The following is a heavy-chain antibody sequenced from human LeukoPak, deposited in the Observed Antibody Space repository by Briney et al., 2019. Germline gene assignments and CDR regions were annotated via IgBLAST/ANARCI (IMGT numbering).Heavy chain of an antibody. D-gene: IGHD3-3*01. CDR2: ISSSSSYI. Sequence: GGSLRLSCAASGFTFSSYSMNWVRQAPGKGLEWASSISSSSSYIYYADSVKGRFTISRDNAKNSLYLQMNSLRAEDTAVYYCARDHARSDAFDIWGQGTMVTVSS. V-gene: IGHV3-21*01. CDR3: ARDHARSDAFDI. CDR1: GFTFSSYS. J-gene: IGHJ3*02.